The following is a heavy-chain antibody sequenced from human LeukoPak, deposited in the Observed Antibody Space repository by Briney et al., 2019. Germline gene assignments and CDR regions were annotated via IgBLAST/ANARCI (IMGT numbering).Heavy chain of an antibody. J-gene: IGHJ3*02. V-gene: IGHV3-7*01. CDR2: IKQDETEK. CDR3: GRVGGRSKAAKGDAFDI. D-gene: IGHD6-6*01. Sequence: GGSLRLSCAASGFTFSSYWLTWVRQAPGKGLEWVANIKQDETEKFYLGSVKGRFTISRDNAQNSMYLQMNSLRAEDTAVYYCGRVGGRSKAAKGDAFDIWGQGTMVTVSS. CDR1: GFTFSSYW.